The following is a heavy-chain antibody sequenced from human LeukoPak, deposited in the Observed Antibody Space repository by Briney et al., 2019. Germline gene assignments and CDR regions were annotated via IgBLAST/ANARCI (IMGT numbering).Heavy chain of an antibody. V-gene: IGHV4-30-2*01. CDR3: ARSPSSLRDFDWPRLGYFDY. D-gene: IGHD3-9*01. J-gene: IGHJ4*02. Sequence: PSQTLSLTCAVSGGSISSGGYSWSWIRQPPGKGLEWIGYIYHSGSTYYNPSLKSRVTISVDRSKNQFSLKLSSVTAADTAVYYCARSPSSLRDFDWPRLGYFDYWGQGTLVTVSS. CDR2: IYHSGST. CDR1: GGSISSGGYS.